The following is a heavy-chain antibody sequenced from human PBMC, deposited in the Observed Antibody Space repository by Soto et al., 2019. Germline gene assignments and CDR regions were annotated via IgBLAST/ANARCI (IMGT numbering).Heavy chain of an antibody. V-gene: IGHV4-34*01. Sequence: QVQLHQWGAGLLKPSETLSLTCGVYGGSLSGFYWSYIRQSPGKGLEWIGEINHSGITHYNPSLKKQVTMSVDTSKNQFSLALTSVTATDTAVYYCARSPIAAADYMDVWGKGTTVIVSS. CDR3: ARSPIAAADYMDV. D-gene: IGHD6-13*01. J-gene: IGHJ6*03. CDR1: GGSLSGFY. CDR2: INHSGIT.